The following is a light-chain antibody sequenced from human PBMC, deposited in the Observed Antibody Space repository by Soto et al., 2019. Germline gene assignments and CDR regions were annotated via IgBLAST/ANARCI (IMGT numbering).Light chain of an antibody. CDR2: GAS. CDR3: QQYGGSPIP. Sequence: FLTQSRGTLSLSPGERVTLSFMASQSVTTRLAWYQHKPGQAPTLLMSGASNRASGVPVRFSGSGSGTDFTLTITRLEPEDFALYYCQQYGGSPIPFGLGTRLEI. CDR1: QSVTTR. J-gene: IGKJ5*01. V-gene: IGKV3-20*01.